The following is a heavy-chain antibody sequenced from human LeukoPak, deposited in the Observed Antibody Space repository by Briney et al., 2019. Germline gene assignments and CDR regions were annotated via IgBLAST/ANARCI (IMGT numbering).Heavy chain of an antibody. CDR3: ARGGAYYYDSSGYYAIP. CDR1: GYTFTSYD. V-gene: IGHV1-8*01. Sequence: ASVKLSRKASGYTFTSYDINWVRQATGQGLEWMGWMNPNSGNTGNAQKIQGRVTMTRNTSISTAYMELSSLRSEDTAVYYCARGGAYYYDSSGYYAIPWGQGTLVTVSS. J-gene: IGHJ5*02. D-gene: IGHD3-22*01. CDR2: MNPNSGNT.